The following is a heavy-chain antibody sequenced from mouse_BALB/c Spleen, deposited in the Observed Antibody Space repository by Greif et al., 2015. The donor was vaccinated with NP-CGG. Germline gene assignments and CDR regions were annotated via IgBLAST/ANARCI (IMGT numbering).Heavy chain of an antibody. Sequence: QVQLKESGAELVRPGSSVKISCKASGYAFSSYWMNWVKQRPGQGLEWIGQIYPGDGDTNYNGKFKGKATLTADKSSSTAYMQLSILTSEYSAVYFCARESASSTVVAPPLAYWGQGTLVTVSA. CDR3: ARESASSTVVAPPLAY. V-gene: IGHV1-80*01. D-gene: IGHD1-1*01. J-gene: IGHJ3*01. CDR1: GYAFSSYW. CDR2: IYPGDGDT.